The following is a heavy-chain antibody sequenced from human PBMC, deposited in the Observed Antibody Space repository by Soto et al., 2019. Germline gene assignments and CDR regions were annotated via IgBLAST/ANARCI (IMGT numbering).Heavy chain of an antibody. J-gene: IGHJ6*02. CDR3: ARXQRERSVAGFNYYGMDV. D-gene: IGHD6-19*01. CDR2: ISSSSSYI. CDR1: GFTFSSYS. V-gene: IGHV3-21*01. Sequence: PGGSLRLSWAASGFTFSSYSMTWVRQAPGKGLEWVSSISSSSSYIYYADSVKGRFTISRDNAKNSLYLQMSSLRAEDTAVYYCARXQRERSVAGFNYYGMDVWGQGTTVTVSS.